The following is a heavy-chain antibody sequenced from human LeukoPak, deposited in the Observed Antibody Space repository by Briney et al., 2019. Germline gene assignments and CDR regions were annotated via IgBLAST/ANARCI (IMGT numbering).Heavy chain of an antibody. J-gene: IGHJ4*02. CDR1: GYTFTGYY. CDR3: ARDLYGGTSATFDY. CDR2: INTNSGGT. V-gene: IGHV1-2*02. Sequence: ASVKLSCKASGYTFTGYYMHWVRQAPGQGLEWMGWINTNSGGTYYAQKFQGRVTMTSDTSISTAYMELSRLRSDNTAVYYCARDLYGGTSATFDYWGQGTLVTVSS. D-gene: IGHD4-23*01.